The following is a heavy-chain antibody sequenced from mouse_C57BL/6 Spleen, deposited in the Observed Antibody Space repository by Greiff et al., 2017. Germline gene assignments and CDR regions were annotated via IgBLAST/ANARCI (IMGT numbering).Heavy chain of an antibody. CDR2: ISSGGSTI. CDR3: ARKRVSDFSFAY. J-gene: IGHJ3*01. V-gene: IGHV5-17*01. Sequence: EVKLQESGGGLVKPGGSLKLSCAASGFTFSDYGMHWVRQAPETGLEWVAYISSGGSTIYYADTVKGRFTISRANAKNTLFLHMTSLRSEDPAMYYCARKRVSDFSFAYWGQGTLVTVSA. D-gene: IGHD6-2*01. CDR1: GFTFSDYG.